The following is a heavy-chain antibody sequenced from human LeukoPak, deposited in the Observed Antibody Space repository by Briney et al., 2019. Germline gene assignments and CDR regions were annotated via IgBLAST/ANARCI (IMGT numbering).Heavy chain of an antibody. CDR3: AATVGFWSGYYDKFDY. J-gene: IGHJ4*02. D-gene: IGHD3-3*01. CDR1: GGSTSSYY. CDR2: IYTSGST. V-gene: IGHV4-4*09. Sequence: SETLSLTCTVSGGSTSSYYWSWIRQPPGKGLEWIGYIYTSGSTNYNPSLKSRVTISVDTSKNQFSLKLSSVTAADTAVYYCAATVGFWSGYYDKFDYWGQGTLVTVSS.